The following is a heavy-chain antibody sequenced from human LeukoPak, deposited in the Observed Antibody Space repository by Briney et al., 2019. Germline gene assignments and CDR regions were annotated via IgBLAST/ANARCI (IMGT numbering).Heavy chain of an antibody. V-gene: IGHV1-69*13. CDR3: ARCSNYYGSGSYYRGREFDP. CDR1: GGTLNNYG. D-gene: IGHD3-10*01. Sequence: SVKVSCKASGGTLNNYGISWVRQAPGQGLKWMGGTIAIFGTANYAQKFQGRVTITADESTSTAYMELSSLRSEDTAVYYCARCSNYYGSGSYYRGREFDPWGQGTLITVSS. CDR2: TIAIFGTA. J-gene: IGHJ5*02.